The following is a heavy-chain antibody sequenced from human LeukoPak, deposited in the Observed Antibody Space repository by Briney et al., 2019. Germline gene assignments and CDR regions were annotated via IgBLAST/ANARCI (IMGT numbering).Heavy chain of an antibody. CDR1: SGSISSGSYF. V-gene: IGHV4-61*02. CDR3: ARDGPRGSYGDAFDI. Sequence: PSETLSLTCTVSSGSISSGSYFWSWIRQPAGKGLEWIGRIYNSDTTNYNPSLKSRVTISVDTSKNQFSLKLSSVTAADTAVYYCARDGPRGSYGDAFDIWGLGTMVIVSS. J-gene: IGHJ3*02. D-gene: IGHD1-26*01. CDR2: IYNSDTT.